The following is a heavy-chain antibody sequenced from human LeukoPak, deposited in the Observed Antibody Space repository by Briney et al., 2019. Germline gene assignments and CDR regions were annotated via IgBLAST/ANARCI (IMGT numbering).Heavy chain of an antibody. CDR1: GFTFDNYA. CDR3: AKALKRYCSGATCYYFDD. V-gene: IGHV3-9*01. CDR2: ISWSGASI. Sequence: GGSLRLSCAASGFTFDNYAMHWVRQAPGKGLEWVSGISWSGASIGYADSVKGRFTISRDNAKNSLYLQMNSLRLGDTALYYCAKALKRYCSGATCYYFDDWGQGTLVTVSS. D-gene: IGHD2-15*01. J-gene: IGHJ4*02.